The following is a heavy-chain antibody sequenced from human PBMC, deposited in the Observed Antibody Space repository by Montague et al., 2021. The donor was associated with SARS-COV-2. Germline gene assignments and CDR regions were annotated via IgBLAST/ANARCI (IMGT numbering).Heavy chain of an antibody. CDR3: AHLIRYYDIFTGIPFDY. J-gene: IGHJ4*02. Sequence: PALVKPTQTLTLTCTFSGFSLSTPNVGVGWIRQPPGKALEWLALIYSNDDKRYSPSLQSGLTITEDTSKNQVVLSLTNVDPVDTATYYCAHLIRYYDIFTGIPFDYWGQGTQVTVSS. V-gene: IGHV2-5*01. CDR2: IYSNDDK. D-gene: IGHD3-9*01. CDR1: GFSLSTPNVG.